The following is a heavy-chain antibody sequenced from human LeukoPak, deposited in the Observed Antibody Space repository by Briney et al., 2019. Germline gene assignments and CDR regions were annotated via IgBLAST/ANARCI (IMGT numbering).Heavy chain of an antibody. CDR3: ARDHRPYAAARYWDYYYYMDV. CDR1: GGTFSSYA. J-gene: IGHJ6*03. CDR2: IIPIFGTA. D-gene: IGHD2-8*02. Sequence: SVKVSCKASGGTFSSYAISWVRQAPGQGLEWMGGIIPIFGTANYAQEFQGRVTITTDESTSTAYMELSSLRSEDTAVYYCARDHRPYAAARYWDYYYYMDVWGKGTTVTVSS. V-gene: IGHV1-69*05.